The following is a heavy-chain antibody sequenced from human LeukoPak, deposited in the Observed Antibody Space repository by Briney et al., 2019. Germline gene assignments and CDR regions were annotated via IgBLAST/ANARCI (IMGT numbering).Heavy chain of an antibody. CDR3: ARVSSSWYQDWYFDL. D-gene: IGHD6-13*01. J-gene: IGHJ2*01. Sequence: SQTLSLTCTVSGGSISSDNYSWSWIRQPAGKGLEWIGRVYTSGSTNYNPSLKSRVTISVDTSKKQFSLKLSSVTAADTAVYYCARVSSSWYQDWYFDLWGRGTLVTVSS. CDR1: GGSISSDNYS. CDR2: VYTSGST. V-gene: IGHV4-61*02.